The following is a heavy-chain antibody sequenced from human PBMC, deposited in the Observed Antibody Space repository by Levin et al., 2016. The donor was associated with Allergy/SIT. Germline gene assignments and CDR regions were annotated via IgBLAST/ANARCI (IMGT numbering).Heavy chain of an antibody. CDR3: ARDRTASSYHNYAMDV. Sequence: VRQMPGKGLEWISSISINSGYIYYADSVKGRFTVSRDNAKNSLYLQMDSLTVEDTAVYYCARDRTASSYHNYAMDVWGQGTTVTVSS. V-gene: IGHV3-21*01. D-gene: IGHD2-2*01. CDR2: ISINSGYI. J-gene: IGHJ6*02.